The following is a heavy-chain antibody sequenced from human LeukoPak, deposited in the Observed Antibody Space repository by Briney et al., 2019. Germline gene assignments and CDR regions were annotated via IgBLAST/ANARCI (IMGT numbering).Heavy chain of an antibody. V-gene: IGHV7-4-1*02. CDR2: INTNTGNP. CDR1: GYTFTSYA. J-gene: IGHJ4*02. D-gene: IGHD3-22*01. Sequence: GASVKVSCTASGYTFTSYAMNWVRQAPGQGLEWMGWINTNTGNPTYAEGFTGRFAFSLDTSVRTAYLQMSSLKAEDTAVYYCARGWDYYDSSGYYGYWGQGTLVTVSS. CDR3: ARGWDYYDSSGYYGY.